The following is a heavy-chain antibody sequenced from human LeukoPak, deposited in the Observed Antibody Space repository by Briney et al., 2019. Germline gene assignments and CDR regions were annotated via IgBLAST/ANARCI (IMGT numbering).Heavy chain of an antibody. J-gene: IGHJ4*02. V-gene: IGHV3-9*01. CDR3: AKGIQWELHTAIYFDY. CDR1: GFTFDDYA. Sequence: GRSLRLSCAASGFTFDDYAMHWVRQAPGKGLEWVSGISWNSGSIGYADSVKGRFTISRDNAKNSLYLQMNSLRAEDTALYYCAKGIQWELHTAIYFDYWGQGTLVTVSS. CDR2: ISWNSGSI. D-gene: IGHD1-26*01.